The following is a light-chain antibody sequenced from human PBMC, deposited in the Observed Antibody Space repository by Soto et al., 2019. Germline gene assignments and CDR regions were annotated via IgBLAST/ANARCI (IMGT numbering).Light chain of an antibody. CDR3: SSYTSSSTLSYV. Sequence: QSALTQPASVSGSRGQSITISGTGTSSDVGGYNYVSWYQQHPGKAPKLMIYEVSNRPSGVSNRFSGSKSGNTASLTISGLQAEDEADYYCSSYTSSSTLSYVFGTGTKVTVL. CDR2: EVS. J-gene: IGLJ1*01. V-gene: IGLV2-14*01. CDR1: SSDVGGYNY.